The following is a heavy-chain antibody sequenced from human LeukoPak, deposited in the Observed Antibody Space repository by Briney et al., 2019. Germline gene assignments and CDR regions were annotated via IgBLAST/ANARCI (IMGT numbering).Heavy chain of an antibody. D-gene: IGHD1-26*01. J-gene: IGHJ3*02. CDR3: AGPYSGSFHAFHI. V-gene: IGHV4-38-2*02. CDR2: IYHSGST. Sequence: SETLSLTCTVSGYSISSGYHWGWIRQPPGKGLEWIGSIYHSGSTYYNPSLKSRVTISVDTSKNQFSLKLTSVTAADTAVYYCAGPYSGSFHAFHIWGQGTRVTVSS. CDR1: GYSISSGYH.